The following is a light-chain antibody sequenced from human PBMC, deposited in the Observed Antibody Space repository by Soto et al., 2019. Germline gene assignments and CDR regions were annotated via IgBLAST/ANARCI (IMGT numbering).Light chain of an antibody. J-gene: IGKJ5*01. CDR2: AAS. V-gene: IGKV1-39*01. CDR3: QQTYSTLSIT. Sequence: DIQMTQSPSSLSASVGDRVTITCRASESIARHLNWYQQKPGKAPKRLIYAASSLHNGVPSRFRGGGSGTDFTLTISNLQPEDVATYYCQQTYSTLSITFGQGTRLEIK. CDR1: ESIARH.